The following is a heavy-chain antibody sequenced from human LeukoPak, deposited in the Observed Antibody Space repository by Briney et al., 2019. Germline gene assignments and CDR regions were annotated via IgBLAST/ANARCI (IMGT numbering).Heavy chain of an antibody. J-gene: IGHJ6*02. Sequence: PGGSLRPSCAASGFTFSSYWMHWVRQAPGKGLVWVSRINSDGSSTSYADSVKGRFTISRDNAKNTLYLQMNSLRAEDTAVYYCARGTLAPYYYGMDVWGQGTTVTVSS. D-gene: IGHD3-10*01. CDR3: ARGTLAPYYYGMDV. CDR1: GFTFSSYW. V-gene: IGHV3-74*01. CDR2: INSDGSST.